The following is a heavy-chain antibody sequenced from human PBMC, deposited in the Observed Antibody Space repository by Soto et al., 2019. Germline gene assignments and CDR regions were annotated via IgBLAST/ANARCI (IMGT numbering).Heavy chain of an antibody. D-gene: IGHD3-3*01. CDR1: GYTFTSYG. CDR2: ISAYNGNT. CDR3: AGEINFRDYDFWSGPIYYSYGMDV. Sequence: QVQLVQSGAEVKKPGASVKVSCKASGYTFTSYGISWVRQAPGQGLEWMGWISAYNGNTNYAQKLQGRVTMTTDTSTSTAYMELRSLRSDDTAVYYCAGEINFRDYDFWSGPIYYSYGMDVWDQGTTVTVSS. V-gene: IGHV1-18*04. J-gene: IGHJ6*02.